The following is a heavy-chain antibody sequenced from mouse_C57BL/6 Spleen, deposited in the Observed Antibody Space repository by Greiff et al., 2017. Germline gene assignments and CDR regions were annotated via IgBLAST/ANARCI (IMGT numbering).Heavy chain of an antibody. CDR3: ARCNWDYFDY. CDR1: GYTFTSYW. J-gene: IGHJ2*01. V-gene: IGHV1-64*01. CDR2: IHPNSGST. Sequence: QVHVKQPGAELVKPGASVKLSCKASGYTFTSYWMHWVKQRPGQGLEWIGMIHPNSGSTNYNEKFKSKATLTVDKSSSTAYMQLSSLTSEDSAVYYCARCNWDYFDYWGQGTTLTVSS. D-gene: IGHD4-1*02.